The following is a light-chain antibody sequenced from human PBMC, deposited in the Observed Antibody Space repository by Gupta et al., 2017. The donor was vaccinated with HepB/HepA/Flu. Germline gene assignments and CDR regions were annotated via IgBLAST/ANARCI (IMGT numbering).Light chain of an antibody. Sequence: DIQMTQSPSSLSASVGDRVTITCQESQEISNYLNWFQQKAGKAPKLLIYDASNGEAGVPSRFSGGGCGTHFTHTSSSQQHEDSAKYYRQQYHDLPTFGHGTKLDI. CDR1: QEISNY. V-gene: IGKV1-33*01. CDR2: DAS. J-gene: IGKJ3*01. CDR3: QQYHDLPT.